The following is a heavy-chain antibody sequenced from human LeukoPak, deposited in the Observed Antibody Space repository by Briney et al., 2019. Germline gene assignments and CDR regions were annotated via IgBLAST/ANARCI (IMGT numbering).Heavy chain of an antibody. D-gene: IGHD6-13*01. V-gene: IGHV1-2*02. CDR3: AGVFGSSWYFWFDP. CDR1: GYTFTNYG. Sequence: ASVKVSFKASGYTFTNYGISWVRQAPGQGLEWMGWINPNSGGTNYAQKFQGRVTMTRDTSISTAYMELSRLRSDDTAVYYCAGVFGSSWYFWFDPWGQGTLVTVSS. J-gene: IGHJ5*02. CDR2: INPNSGGT.